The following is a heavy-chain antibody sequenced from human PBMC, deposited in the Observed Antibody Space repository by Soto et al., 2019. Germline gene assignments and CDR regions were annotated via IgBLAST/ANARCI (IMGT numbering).Heavy chain of an antibody. D-gene: IGHD3-3*01. CDR3: ARSSRFLEWLLSPKWFDP. Sequence: SETLSLTCAVYGGSFSGYYWSWIHQPPGKGLEWIGEINHSGSTNYNPSLKSRVTISVDTSKNQFSLKLSSVTAADTAVYYCARSSRFLEWLLSPKWFDPWGQGTLVTVSS. J-gene: IGHJ5*02. CDR1: GGSFSGYY. V-gene: IGHV4-34*01. CDR2: INHSGST.